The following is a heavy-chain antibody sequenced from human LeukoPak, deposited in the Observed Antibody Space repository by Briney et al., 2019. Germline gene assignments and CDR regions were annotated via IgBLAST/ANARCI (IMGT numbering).Heavy chain of an antibody. CDR1: GYSISSGYY. CDR3: ARSDGYGLVGI. Sequence: PSETLSLTCTVSGYSISSGYYWGWIRQPPGKGLEWIGSMYHSGSTYYNPSLKGRVTISVDTSKNQFSLKLSSVTAADTAVYYCARSDGYGLVGIWGQGTMVTVSS. D-gene: IGHD3-10*01. V-gene: IGHV4-38-2*02. J-gene: IGHJ3*02. CDR2: MYHSGST.